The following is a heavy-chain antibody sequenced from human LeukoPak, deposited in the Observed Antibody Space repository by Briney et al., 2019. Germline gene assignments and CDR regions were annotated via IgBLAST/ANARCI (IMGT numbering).Heavy chain of an antibody. D-gene: IGHD3-10*01. J-gene: IGHJ4*02. V-gene: IGHV4-4*07. CDR1: GGSISSYY. CDR3: ARDVDYYGSGSYAWRGYFDY. CDR2: IHTSGST. Sequence: SETLSLTCTVSGGSISSYYWSWIRQPAGKGLEWIGRIHTSGSTNYNPSLKSRVTMSVDTSKNQFSLKLSSVTAADTAVYYCARDVDYYGSGSYAWRGYFDYWGQGTLVTVSS.